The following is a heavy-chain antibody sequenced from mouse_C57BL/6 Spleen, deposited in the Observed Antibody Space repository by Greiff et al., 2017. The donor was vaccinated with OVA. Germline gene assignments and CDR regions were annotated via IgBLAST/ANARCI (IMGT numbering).Heavy chain of an antibody. V-gene: IGHV5-6*01. CDR2: ISSGGSYT. CDR1: GFTFSSYG. D-gene: IGHD4-1*01. Sequence: EVQVVESGGDLVKPGGSLKLSCAASGFTFSSYGMSWVRQTPDKRLEWVATISSGGSYTYYPDSVKGRFTISRDNAKNTLYLQMSSLKSEDTAMYYCARHGGSWDYFDYGGQGTTLTVSS. J-gene: IGHJ2*01. CDR3: ARHGGSWDYFDY.